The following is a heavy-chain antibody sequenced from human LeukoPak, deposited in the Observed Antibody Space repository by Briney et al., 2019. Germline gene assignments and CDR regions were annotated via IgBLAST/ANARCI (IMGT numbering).Heavy chain of an antibody. CDR1: ADSFTNTDFF. Sequence: SETLSLTCTVSADSFTNTDFFWGWIRQPPGKGLEWIANIDDSGRIYSNPSLRSRVTMSSDTSKNQFSLKVTSVTAADTAVYYCARLDGSLAHISGSYPDFWGQEILVTVSS. CDR3: ARLDGSLAHISGSYPDF. D-gene: IGHD3-10*01. J-gene: IGHJ4*02. CDR2: IDDSGRI. V-gene: IGHV4-39*01.